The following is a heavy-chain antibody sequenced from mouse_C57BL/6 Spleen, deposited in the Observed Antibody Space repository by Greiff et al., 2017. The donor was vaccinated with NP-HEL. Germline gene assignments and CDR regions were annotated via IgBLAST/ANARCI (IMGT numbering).Heavy chain of an antibody. V-gene: IGHV1-39*01. Sequence: VHVKQSGPELVKPGASVKISCKASGYSFTDYNMNWVKQSNGKSLEWIGVINPNYGTTSYNQKFKGKATLTVDQSSSTAYMQLNSLTAEDSAVYYCARGGFTDYAMDYWGQGTSVTVSS. CDR2: INPNYGTT. CDR3: ARGGFTDYAMDY. CDR1: GYSFTDYN. J-gene: IGHJ4*01.